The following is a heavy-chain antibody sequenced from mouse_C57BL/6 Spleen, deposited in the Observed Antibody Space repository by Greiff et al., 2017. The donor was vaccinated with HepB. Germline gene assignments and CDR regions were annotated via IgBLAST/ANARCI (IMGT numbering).Heavy chain of an antibody. CDR3: LSNSWFAY. J-gene: IGHJ3*01. CDR2: IYPGDGDT. CDR1: GYAFSSYW. V-gene: IGHV1-80*01. Sequence: VQLQQSGAELVKPGASVKISCKASGYAFSSYWMNWVKQRPGKGLEWIGQIYPGDGDTNYNGKFKGKATLTADKSSSTAYMQLSSLTSEDSTVYFCLSNSWFAYWGQGTLVTVSA. D-gene: IGHD2-5*01.